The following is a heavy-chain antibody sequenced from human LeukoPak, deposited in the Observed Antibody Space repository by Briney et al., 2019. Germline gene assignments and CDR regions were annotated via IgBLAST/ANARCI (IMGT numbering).Heavy chain of an antibody. D-gene: IGHD6-13*01. CDR1: GGPISSYY. CDR2: IYTSGST. V-gene: IGHV4-4*07. Sequence: SETLSLTCTVSGGPISSYYRSWIRQPAGKGLEWIGRIYTSGSTNYNPSLKSRVTISVDTSKNQFSLKLSSVTAADTAVYYCARGPSSSWTPLLTNWGQGTLVTVSS. CDR3: ARGPSSSWTPLLTN. J-gene: IGHJ4*02.